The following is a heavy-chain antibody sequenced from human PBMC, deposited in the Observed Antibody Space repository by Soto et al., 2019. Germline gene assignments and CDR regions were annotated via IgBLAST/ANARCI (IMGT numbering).Heavy chain of an antibody. D-gene: IGHD6-19*01. CDR3: TTDEGGSGWYPNLIYY. CDR2: IKSKTDGGTT. V-gene: IGHV3-15*07. CDR1: GFTFSNAW. Sequence: GGSLRLSCAASGFTFSNAWMNWVRQAPGKGLEWVGRIKSKTDGGTTDYAAPVKGRFTISRDDSKNTLYLQMNSLKTEDTAVYYFTTDEGGSGWYPNLIYYRGQGTPVPVSS. J-gene: IGHJ4*01.